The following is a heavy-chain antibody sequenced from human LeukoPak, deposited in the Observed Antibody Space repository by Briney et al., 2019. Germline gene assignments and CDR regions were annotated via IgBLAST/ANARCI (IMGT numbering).Heavy chain of an antibody. CDR1: GFTFSSYS. D-gene: IGHD3-10*01. CDR2: ISSSSSYI. V-gene: IGHV3-21*01. J-gene: IGHJ6*02. Sequence: GGSLRLSCAASGFTFSSYSMNWVRQAPGKGLEWVSSISSSSSYIYYADSVKGRFTISRDNAKNSLYLQMNSLRAEDTAVYYCARCCYLTLYGSPPYYYYGMDVWGQGTTVTVSS. CDR3: ARCCYLTLYGSPPYYYYGMDV.